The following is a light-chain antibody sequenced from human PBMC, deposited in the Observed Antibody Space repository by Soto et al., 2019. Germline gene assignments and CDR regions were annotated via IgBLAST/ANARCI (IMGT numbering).Light chain of an antibody. CDR3: CSYAGSYIFV. CDR2: DVS. CDR1: SSDVGTYNY. V-gene: IGLV2-11*01. J-gene: IGLJ1*01. Sequence: QSALIQPRSVSGSPGQSVTISCTGTSSDVGTYNYVSWYRQHPGKAPKLMISDVSKRPSGVPDRFSGSKSDNTASLTISGLQAEDEGDYYCCSYAGSYIFVFGTGNKVTVL.